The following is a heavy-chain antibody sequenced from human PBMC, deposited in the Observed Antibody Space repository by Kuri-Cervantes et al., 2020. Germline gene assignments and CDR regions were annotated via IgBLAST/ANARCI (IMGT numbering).Heavy chain of an antibody. CDR1: GFTFSSYA. CDR3: ATVYGSGRRNYYYGMDV. CDR2: ISYDGSNK. Sequence: GESLKISCAASGFTFSSYAMHWVRQAPGKGLEWVAVISYDGSNKYYADSVKGRFTISRDNSKNTLYLQMNSLRSEDTAVYYCATVYGSGRRNYYYGMDVWGQGTTVTVSS. D-gene: IGHD3-10*01. J-gene: IGHJ6*02. V-gene: IGHV3-30-3*01.